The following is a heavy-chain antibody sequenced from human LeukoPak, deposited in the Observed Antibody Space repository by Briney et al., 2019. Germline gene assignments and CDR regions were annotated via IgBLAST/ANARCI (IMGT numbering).Heavy chain of an antibody. D-gene: IGHD3-22*01. V-gene: IGHV3-11*01. Sequence: GGSLRLSCAASGFTFSDYYMSWIRQAPGKGLEWVSYISSSGSTIYYADSVKGRFTISRDNAKNSLYLQMNSLRAEDTAVYYCASPTYYYDSSGYHDAFDIWGQGTMVTVSS. CDR3: ASPTYYYDSSGYHDAFDI. CDR2: ISSSGSTI. CDR1: GFTFSDYY. J-gene: IGHJ3*02.